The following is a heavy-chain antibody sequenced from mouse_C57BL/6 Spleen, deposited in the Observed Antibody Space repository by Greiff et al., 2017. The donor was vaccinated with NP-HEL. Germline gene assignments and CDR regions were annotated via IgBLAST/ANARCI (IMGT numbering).Heavy chain of an antibody. CDR2: ISSGSSTI. J-gene: IGHJ4*01. V-gene: IGHV5-17*01. CDR3: ARGGNYGSSYDYAMDY. CDR1: GFTFSDYG. Sequence: EVNVVESGGGLVKPGGSLKLSCAASGFTFSDYGMHWVRQAPEKGLEWVVYISSGSSTIYYADTVKGRFTISRDNAKNTLFLQMTSLRSEDTAMYYCARGGNYGSSYDYAMDYWGQGTSVTVSS. D-gene: IGHD1-1*01.